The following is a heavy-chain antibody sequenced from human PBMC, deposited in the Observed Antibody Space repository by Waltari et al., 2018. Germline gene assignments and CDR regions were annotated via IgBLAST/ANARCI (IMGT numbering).Heavy chain of an antibody. CDR3: AREEVQSSGYARIYYFDY. CDR2: IIPIFGTA. D-gene: IGHD3-22*01. Sequence: QVQLVQSGAEVKKPGSSVKVSCKASGGTFSSYAISWVRQAPGQGLEWMGGIIPIFGTANYAQKFQGRVTITADESTSTAYMELSSLRSEDTAVYYCAREEVQSSGYARIYYFDYWGQGTLVTVSS. CDR1: GGTFSSYA. J-gene: IGHJ4*02. V-gene: IGHV1-69*01.